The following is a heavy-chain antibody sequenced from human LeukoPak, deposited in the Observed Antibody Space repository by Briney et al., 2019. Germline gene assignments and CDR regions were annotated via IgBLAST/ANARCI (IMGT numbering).Heavy chain of an antibody. V-gene: IGHV1-69*05. D-gene: IGHD5-24*01. CDR1: GYTFTSYY. CDR3: ARERDGYNFNYFDY. CDR2: IIPIFGTA. Sequence: ASVKVSCKASGYTFTSYYMHWVRQAPGQGLEWMGGIIPIFGTANYAQKFQGRVTITTDESTSTAYMELSSLRSEDTAVYYCARERDGYNFNYFDYWGQGTLVTVSS. J-gene: IGHJ4*02.